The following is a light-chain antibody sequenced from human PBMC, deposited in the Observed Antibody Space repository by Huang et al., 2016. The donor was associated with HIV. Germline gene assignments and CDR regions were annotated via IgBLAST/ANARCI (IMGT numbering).Light chain of an antibody. CDR1: QDISDS. J-gene: IGKJ1*01. V-gene: IGKV1-NL1*01. CDR3: QQYLLTPPLT. CDR2: AVS. Sequence: DIQLTQSPSSLSASIGDRVTITCRASQDISDSLAWYPQKPCKAPELLIYAVSRLETGVPSRFSGSGSGTAYTLTITSLQPEDCATYYCQQYLLTPPLTFGQGTKLETK.